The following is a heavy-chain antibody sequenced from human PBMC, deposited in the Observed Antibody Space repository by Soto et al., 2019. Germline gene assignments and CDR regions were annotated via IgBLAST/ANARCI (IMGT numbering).Heavy chain of an antibody. Sequence: QIQLVQSGAEVKKPGASVKVSCRASGYTFASYGISWVRQAPGQGLEWMGWISGYSGNTKYAQKFQGRVTMTTDTSTDTAYMALRSLRSDDTAVYYCARGTSVDYWGQGTLVTVSS. CDR1: GYTFASYG. V-gene: IGHV1-18*04. CDR2: ISGYSGNT. J-gene: IGHJ4*02. CDR3: ARGTSVDY.